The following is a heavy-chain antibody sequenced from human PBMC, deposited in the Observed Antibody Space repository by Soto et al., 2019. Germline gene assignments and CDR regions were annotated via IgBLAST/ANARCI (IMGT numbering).Heavy chain of an antibody. CDR3: TRLHTYACDY. Sequence: EVQLVESGGGLVQPGGSLKLSCAASGFTFSGSAMHWVRQASGKGLEWVGRIRSKANRYATAYAASVKGRFTMSRDDSKNTASLQMNSLKTEDTAVYYCTRLHTYACDYWGQGTLVTVSS. J-gene: IGHJ4*02. CDR2: IRSKANRYAT. V-gene: IGHV3-73*01. CDR1: GFTFSGSA. D-gene: IGHD2-2*01.